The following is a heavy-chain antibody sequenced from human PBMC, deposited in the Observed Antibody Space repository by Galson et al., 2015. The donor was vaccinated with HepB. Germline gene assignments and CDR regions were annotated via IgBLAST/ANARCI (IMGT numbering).Heavy chain of an antibody. CDR2: INAIDGST. CDR3: ARGTVAGDFWSGYHATFDF. Sequence: SVKVSCKASGYSFTGYHMHWVRQAPGQGLEWMGIINAIDGSTSYAQKLQGRVSMTRDTSTSKVYMELSSLRSEDTAVYFCARGTVAGDFWSGYHATFDFWGQGTLVTVSS. D-gene: IGHD3-3*01. V-gene: IGHV1-46*03. CDR1: GYSFTGYH. J-gene: IGHJ4*02.